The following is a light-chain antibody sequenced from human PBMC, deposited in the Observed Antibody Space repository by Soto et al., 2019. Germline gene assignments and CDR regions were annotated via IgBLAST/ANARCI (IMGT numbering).Light chain of an antibody. Sequence: QSVLTQPASVSGSLGQSITISCTGSNSDVGAYDFVSWYQQYPGKAPKLIIFEVTKRPSGVSDRFSGSKSGNTASLTISGLLSEDEADYYCCVYTSVKPRTFGGGTKLTVL. V-gene: IGLV2-14*01. CDR2: EVT. J-gene: IGLJ2*01. CDR1: NSDVGAYDF. CDR3: CVYTSVKPRT.